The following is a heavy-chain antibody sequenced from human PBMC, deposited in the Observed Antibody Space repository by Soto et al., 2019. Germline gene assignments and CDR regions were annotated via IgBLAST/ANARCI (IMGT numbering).Heavy chain of an antibody. CDR1: GYTFTSYD. V-gene: IGHV1-8*01. J-gene: IGHJ4*02. CDR3: VRLFYYGSGSWVE. CDR2: VNPNNGHT. D-gene: IGHD3-10*01. Sequence: QVQLVQSGAEVKKPGASVKVSCKASGYTFTSYDINWVRQATGQGLEWMGWVNPNNGHTGYAQKFQGRGTMTRNTSISTAYMELDSLRSEDTAVYYCVRLFYYGSGSWVEWGQGTLVTVSS.